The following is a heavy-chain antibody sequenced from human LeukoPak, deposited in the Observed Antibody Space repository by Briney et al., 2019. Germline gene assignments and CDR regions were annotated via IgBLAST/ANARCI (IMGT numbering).Heavy chain of an antibody. CDR2: IYHSGST. V-gene: IGHV4-38-2*02. CDR1: GYSISSGYY. D-gene: IGHD3-10*01. CDR3: ARGSHVLLFSPNFDY. J-gene: IGHJ4*02. Sequence: PSETLSLTCTVSGYSISSGYYWGWIRQPPGKGLEWIGSIYHSGSTYYNPSLKSRVTISVDTSKNQFSLKLSSVTAADTAVYYCARGSHVLLFSPNFDYWGQGTLVTVSS.